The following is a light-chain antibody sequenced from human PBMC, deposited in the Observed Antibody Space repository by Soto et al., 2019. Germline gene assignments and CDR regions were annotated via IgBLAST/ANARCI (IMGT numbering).Light chain of an antibody. J-gene: IGLJ1*01. V-gene: IGLV1-40*01. CDR3: QSYDSSLSGSYV. Sequence: QSGLAQPPLVSGAPAQWVTMPCTGSRSNIGAGYDVHWYQQLPGTAPKLLIYGNSNRPSGVPDRFSGSKSGTSASLAITGLQAEDEADYYCQSYDSSLSGSYVFGTGTKVTVL. CDR2: GNS. CDR1: RSNIGAGYD.